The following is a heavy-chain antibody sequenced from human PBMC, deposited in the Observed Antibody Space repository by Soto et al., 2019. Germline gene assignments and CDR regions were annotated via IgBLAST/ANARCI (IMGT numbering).Heavy chain of an antibody. CDR1: GDSISNSH. Sequence: QVHLQESGPGLVKPSETLSLSCTISGDSISNSHWSWIRQSVGKGLEWIGRVYTSGDTNYNPSLESRVTVSVDTSNNHFSLKLTSVTAADTAVYYCVRDKGMADLWGQGTLVSVSS. CDR2: VYTSGDT. D-gene: IGHD6-13*01. J-gene: IGHJ5*02. CDR3: VRDKGMADL. V-gene: IGHV4-4*07.